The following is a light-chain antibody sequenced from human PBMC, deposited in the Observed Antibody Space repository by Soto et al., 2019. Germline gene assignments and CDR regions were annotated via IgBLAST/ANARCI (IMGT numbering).Light chain of an antibody. Sequence: ETVLTQSPGTLSLSGGERATLSWSASHIFNIIYLAWYQQKPGQAPRLLIYGASSRATGIPDRFSGSGSGTDFILTISRLEPDDFAVYYCQQYGRSPRTFGQGTKVDIK. CDR1: HIFNIIY. J-gene: IGKJ1*01. V-gene: IGKV3-20*01. CDR3: QQYGRSPRT. CDR2: GAS.